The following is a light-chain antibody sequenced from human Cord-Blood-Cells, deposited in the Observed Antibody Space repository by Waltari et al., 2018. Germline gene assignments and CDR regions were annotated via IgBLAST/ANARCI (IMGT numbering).Light chain of an antibody. J-gene: IGKJ1*01. CDR2: GAS. Sequence: EIVLTQSPGTLSLSPGERATLSCRASQSVSSSYLAWYQQKPGQAPRLLIYGASSRATGIPDRCSGSGSVTDFTLTISRLEPEDFAVYYCQQYGSSPWTFGQGTKVEIK. V-gene: IGKV3-20*01. CDR3: QQYGSSPWT. CDR1: QSVSSSY.